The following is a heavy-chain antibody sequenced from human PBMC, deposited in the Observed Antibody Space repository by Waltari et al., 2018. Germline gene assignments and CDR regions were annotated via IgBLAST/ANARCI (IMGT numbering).Heavy chain of an antibody. D-gene: IGHD6-13*01. V-gene: IGHV3-74*01. Sequence: EEQLVESGGGLVQPGESLRLSCAASGFTFSRYWMDWVRQAPGKGLAWVSRINSDGSSTIYAESVKGRFTISRDNAKNTLYVQMNRLRAEDTAVYYCARVATKTYSSPVPGRPYYYGMDVWGQGTTVTVSS. CDR2: INSDGSST. CDR3: ARVATKTYSSPVPGRPYYYGMDV. J-gene: IGHJ6*02. CDR1: GFTFSRYW.